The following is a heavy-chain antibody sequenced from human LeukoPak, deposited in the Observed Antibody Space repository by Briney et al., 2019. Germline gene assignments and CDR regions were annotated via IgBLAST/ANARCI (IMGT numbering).Heavy chain of an antibody. V-gene: IGHV4-39*01. CDR3: ARHRNRILRYMDV. J-gene: IGHJ6*03. D-gene: IGHD1-14*01. CDR1: GGSISSSSYY. Sequence: SETLSLTCTVSGGSISSSSYYWGWIRQPPGKGLEWIGSIYYSGSTYYNPSLKSRVTISVDTSKNQFSLKLSSVTAADTAVYYCARHRNRILRYMDVWGKGTTVTVSS. CDR2: IYYSGST.